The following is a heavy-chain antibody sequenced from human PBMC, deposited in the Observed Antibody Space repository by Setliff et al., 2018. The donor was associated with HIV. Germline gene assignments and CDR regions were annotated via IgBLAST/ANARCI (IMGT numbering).Heavy chain of an antibody. CDR3: ARGGYGGAYNWFDP. D-gene: IGHD4-17*01. Sequence: ASVKVSCKAFGYTFINYGINWVRQATGQGLEWMGWMNPESGDTGYAQKFQDRVTITRNTSINTAYMELNSLRFDDTAVYYCARGGYGGAYNWFDPWGQGTLVTVSS. CDR2: MNPESGDT. V-gene: IGHV1-8*03. CDR1: GYTFINYG. J-gene: IGHJ5*02.